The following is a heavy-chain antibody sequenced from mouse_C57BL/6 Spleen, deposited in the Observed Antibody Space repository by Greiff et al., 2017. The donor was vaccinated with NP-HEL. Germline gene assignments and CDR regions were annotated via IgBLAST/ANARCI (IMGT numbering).Heavy chain of an antibody. Sequence: EVKLVESGGGLVKPGGSLKLSCAASGFTFSSYAMSWVRQTPEKRLEWVATISDGGSYTYYPDNAKGRFTISRDNAKNNLYLQMSHLKSEDTAMYYCARYGTDAMDYWGQGTSVTVSS. CDR2: ISDGGSYT. V-gene: IGHV5-4*03. CDR1: GFTFSSYA. D-gene: IGHD1-1*01. CDR3: ARYGTDAMDY. J-gene: IGHJ4*01.